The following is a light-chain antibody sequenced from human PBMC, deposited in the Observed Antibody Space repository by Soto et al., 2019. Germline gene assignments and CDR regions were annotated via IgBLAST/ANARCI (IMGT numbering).Light chain of an antibody. CDR2: SNN. J-gene: IGLJ1*01. CDR3: AAWDDSLSGYV. V-gene: IGLV1-47*02. CDR1: SSNIGTIY. Sequence: QSVLTQPPSASGTPGQRVTISCSGSSSNIGTIYVSWYQQLPGTAPKLLIYSNNQRPSVVPDRFSGSKSGTSASLAISGLRSEDEADYYCAAWDDSLSGYVFGTGTKVTVL.